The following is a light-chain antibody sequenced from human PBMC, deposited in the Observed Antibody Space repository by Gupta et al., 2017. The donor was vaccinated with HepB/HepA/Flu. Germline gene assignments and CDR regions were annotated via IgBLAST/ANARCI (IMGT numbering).Light chain of an antibody. CDR1: SSDVGGYNY. Sequence: VTISCTGTSSDVGGYNYVSWYQQHPGKAPKLMIYDVSKRPSGVPDRFSGSKSGNTASLTISGLQAEDEADYYCCSYAGSYTLAVFGGGTKRTVL. J-gene: IGLJ2*01. CDR2: DVS. V-gene: IGLV2-11*01. CDR3: CSYAGSYTLAV.